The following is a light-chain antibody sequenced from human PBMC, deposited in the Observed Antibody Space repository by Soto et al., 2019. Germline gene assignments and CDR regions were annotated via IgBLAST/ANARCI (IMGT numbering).Light chain of an antibody. Sequence: QSALTQPRSVSGSPGQSATISCTGTSSDVGGYNYVSWYQQHPGKAPKLMIYDVSKRPSGVPDRFSGSKSGNTASLTISGLQAEDEADYYCCSYAGSFTYVLFGGGTTLTVL. CDR1: SSDVGGYNY. J-gene: IGLJ2*01. CDR3: CSYAGSFTYVL. V-gene: IGLV2-11*01. CDR2: DVS.